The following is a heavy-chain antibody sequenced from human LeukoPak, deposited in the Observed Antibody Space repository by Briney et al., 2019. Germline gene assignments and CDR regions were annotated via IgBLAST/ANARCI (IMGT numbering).Heavy chain of an antibody. CDR1: GYSISSGYY. Sequence: SETLSLTCTVSGYSISSGYYWGWIRQPPGKGLEWIGSIYHSGSTYYNPSLKSRVTISVDTSKNQFSLKLSSVTAADTAVYYCARQLRTTGTTGYFDYWGQGTLVTVSS. CDR3: ARQLRTTGTTGYFDY. J-gene: IGHJ4*02. D-gene: IGHD1-1*01. V-gene: IGHV4-38-2*02. CDR2: IYHSGST.